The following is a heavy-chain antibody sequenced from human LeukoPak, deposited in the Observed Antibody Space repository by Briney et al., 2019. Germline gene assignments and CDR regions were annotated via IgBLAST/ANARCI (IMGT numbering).Heavy chain of an antibody. CDR3: ARDHLGYSGSYYAFDI. CDR2: IYHSGST. V-gene: IGHV4-30-2*01. J-gene: IGHJ3*02. CDR1: GGSISSGGYS. D-gene: IGHD1-26*01. Sequence: PSQTLSLTCAVSGGSISSGGYSWSWIRQPPGKGLEWIGYIYHSGSTYYNPSLKSRVTISVDRSKNQFSLKLSSVTAADTAVYYCARDHLGYSGSYYAFDIWGQGTMVTVSS.